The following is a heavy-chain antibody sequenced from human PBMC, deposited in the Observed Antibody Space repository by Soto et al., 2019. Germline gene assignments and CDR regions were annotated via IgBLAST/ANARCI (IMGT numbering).Heavy chain of an antibody. CDR1: GFTFTRYS. V-gene: IGHV3-21*06. CDR3: ARESEDLTSNFDY. CDR2: ISSTTNYI. J-gene: IGHJ4*02. Sequence: GSLRLSYASSGFTFTRYSMNWVRQAPGKGLEWVSSISSTTNYIYYGDSTKGRFTISRDNAKNSLYLEMNSLRAEETAVYYRARESEDLTSNFDYWGQGTLVTVSS.